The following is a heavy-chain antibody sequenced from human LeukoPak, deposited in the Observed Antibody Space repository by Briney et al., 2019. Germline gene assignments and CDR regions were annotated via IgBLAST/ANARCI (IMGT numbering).Heavy chain of an antibody. CDR1: GFPFGSYV. J-gene: IGHJ6*02. CDR3: ARDGPRTAALYYYYYYGMDV. Sequence: GGSLRLSCEASGFPFGSYVMSWVRQAPGKGLEWVANIKQDGSEKYYVGSVKGRFTISRDNAKNSLYLQMNSLRAEDTAVYYCARDGPRTAALYYYYYYGMDVWGQGTTVTVSS. CDR2: IKQDGSEK. V-gene: IGHV3-7*01. D-gene: IGHD2-2*01.